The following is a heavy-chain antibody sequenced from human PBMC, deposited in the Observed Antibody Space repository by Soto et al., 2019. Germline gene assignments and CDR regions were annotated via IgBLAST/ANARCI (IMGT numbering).Heavy chain of an antibody. D-gene: IGHD2-15*01. Sequence: GESLKISCKGSGYSFTNYWISRVRQMPGKGLEWMGRIDPSDSYTNYSPSFQGHVTISADKSISTAYLQWNSLKASDTAMYYCARHFCSGGACYSGADFDYWGQGTLVTVSS. CDR1: GYSFTNYW. V-gene: IGHV5-10-1*01. J-gene: IGHJ4*02. CDR3: ARHFCSGGACYSGADFDY. CDR2: IDPSDSYT.